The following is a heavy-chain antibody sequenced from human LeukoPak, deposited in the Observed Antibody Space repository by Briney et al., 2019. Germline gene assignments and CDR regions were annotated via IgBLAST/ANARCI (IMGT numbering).Heavy chain of an antibody. CDR3: AKDRSGSYSQGLDY. CDR2: TRYDGSNK. CDR1: GFIFSSYG. D-gene: IGHD1-26*01. J-gene: IGHJ4*02. Sequence: GGSLRLSCAASGFIFSSYGMHWVRQAPGKGLEWVAFTRYDGSNKYYADSVKGRFTISRDNSKNTLYLQMNSLRAEDTAVYHCAKDRSGSYSQGLDYWGQGTLVTASS. V-gene: IGHV3-30*02.